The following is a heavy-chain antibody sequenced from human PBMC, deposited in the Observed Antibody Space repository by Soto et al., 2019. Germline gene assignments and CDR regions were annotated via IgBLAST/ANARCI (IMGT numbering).Heavy chain of an antibody. CDR3: AQGDYDILTGYTTRGWFDP. D-gene: IGHD3-9*01. CDR1: GFSLSTSGVG. J-gene: IGHJ5*02. V-gene: IGHV2-5*02. CDR2: IYWDDDK. Sequence: QITLKESGPTLVKPTQTLTLTCTFSGFSLSTSGVGVGWIRQPPGKALEWLALIYWDDDKRYSPSLKSRLTITKHTSKNQVVLTMTNMDPVDTATYYCAQGDYDILTGYTTRGWFDPWGQGTLVTVSS.